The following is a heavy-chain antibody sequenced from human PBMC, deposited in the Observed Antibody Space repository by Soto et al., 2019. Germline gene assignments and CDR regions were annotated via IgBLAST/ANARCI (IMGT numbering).Heavy chain of an antibody. CDR1: GGSVSSGSHY. CDR3: ARVPVTVLTATSYGMDV. Sequence: PSETLSLTCTVSGGSVSSGSHYWNWIRQPPGKGLEWIGYVYYTGSTNYKPSLKSRVTISIDTSKDQFSLKLSSVTAADTAVYYCARVPVTVLTATSYGMDVWGQGTTVTVSS. D-gene: IGHD7-27*01. CDR2: VYYTGST. V-gene: IGHV4-61*01. J-gene: IGHJ6*02.